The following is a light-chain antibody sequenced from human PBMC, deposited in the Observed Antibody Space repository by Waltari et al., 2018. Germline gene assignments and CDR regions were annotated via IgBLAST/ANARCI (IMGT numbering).Light chain of an antibody. CDR3: QSYDSSLRGFYV. CDR1: SSNIGAGYG. V-gene: IGLV1-40*01. J-gene: IGLJ1*01. Sequence: QSVLTQPPSLSGAPGQRVTISCTGSSSNIGAGYGVQWYQQFPGTAPQLLIDGMSNRPAESPARFPGSKSGTSASLAITGLQAEDEADYYCQSYDSSLRGFYVFGTGTKVTV. CDR2: GMS.